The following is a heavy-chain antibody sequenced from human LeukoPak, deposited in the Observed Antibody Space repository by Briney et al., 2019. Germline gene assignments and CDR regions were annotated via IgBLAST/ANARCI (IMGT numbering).Heavy chain of an antibody. Sequence: GGSLRLSCAASGFTFSSYSMNWVRQAPGKGLELFSSISSSSSYIYYADSVKGRFTISRDNAKNSLYLQMNSLRAEDTAVYYCARDLSGYSGYGDNWFDPWGQGTLVTVSS. J-gene: IGHJ5*02. D-gene: IGHD5-12*01. CDR3: ARDLSGYSGYGDNWFDP. V-gene: IGHV3-21*01. CDR2: ISSSSSYI. CDR1: GFTFSSYS.